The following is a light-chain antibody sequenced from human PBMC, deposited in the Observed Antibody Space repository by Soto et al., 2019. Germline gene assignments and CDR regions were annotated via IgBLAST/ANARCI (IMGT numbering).Light chain of an antibody. CDR1: QSVSVN. Sequence: EIVMTQSPGPLSVSPGERATLSCRSSQSVSVNLAWYQQKPGQAPRLLIYGASNRATGIPDRFSGSGSGTDFTLTISRLEPEDFAVYYCQQYGSPGTLGQGTKVDIK. J-gene: IGKJ1*01. CDR2: GAS. CDR3: QQYGSPGT. V-gene: IGKV3-20*01.